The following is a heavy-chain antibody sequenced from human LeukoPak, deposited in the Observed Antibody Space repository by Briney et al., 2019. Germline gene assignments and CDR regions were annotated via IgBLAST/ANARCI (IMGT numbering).Heavy chain of an antibody. CDR2: INAGNGNT. J-gene: IGHJ3*02. CDR3: ARDGRNGAFDI. Sequence: GASLKVSCKASGYTFTSYAMHWVRQAPGQRLEWMGWINAGNGNTKYSQKLQGRVTITRDTSASTAYMELSSLRSEDTAVYYCARDGRNGAFDIWGQGTMVTVSS. V-gene: IGHV1-3*01. D-gene: IGHD1-1*01. CDR1: GYTFTSYA.